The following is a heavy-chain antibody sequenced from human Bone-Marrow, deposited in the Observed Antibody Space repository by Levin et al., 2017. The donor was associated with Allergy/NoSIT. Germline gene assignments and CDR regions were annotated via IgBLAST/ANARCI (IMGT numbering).Heavy chain of an antibody. CDR1: GFSLSTSGVG. V-gene: IGHV2-5*02. CDR2: IYWDDDK. J-gene: IGHJ5*02. D-gene: IGHD2-2*01. CDR3: AHRPGLEYCSSTSCFKNNWFDP. Sequence: SGPTLVKPTQTLTLTCTFSGFSLSTSGVGVGWIRQPPGKALEWLALIYWDDDKRYSPSLKSRLTITKDTSKNQVVLTMTNMDPVDTATYYCAHRPGLEYCSSTSCFKNNWFDPWGQGTLVTVSS.